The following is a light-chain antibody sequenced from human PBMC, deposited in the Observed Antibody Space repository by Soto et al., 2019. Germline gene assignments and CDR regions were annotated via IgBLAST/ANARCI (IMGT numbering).Light chain of an antibody. Sequence: DIQMTQSPSSLSASVGDRVTITCRASETIDTYLNWYQQKPGKAPRPQIYFASSLQSGVPVRFSGSGSGTEFTLTISSLQREDFATYFCQQDYNFPRTFGLGTQLEIK. J-gene: IGKJ1*01. CDR1: ETIDTY. CDR2: FAS. CDR3: QQDYNFPRT. V-gene: IGKV1-39*01.